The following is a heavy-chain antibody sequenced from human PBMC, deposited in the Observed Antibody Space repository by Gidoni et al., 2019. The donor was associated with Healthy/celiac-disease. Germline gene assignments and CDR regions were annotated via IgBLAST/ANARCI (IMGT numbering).Heavy chain of an antibody. Sequence: EVQLVESGGGLVQPGGSLKLSCAASGFTFSGSAMHWFRQASGKGLEWVGRIRSKANSYATAYAASVKGRFTISRDDSKNTAYLQMNSLKTEDTAVYYCTRRHGKEMATIYDYWGQGTLVTVSS. CDR3: TRRHGKEMATIYDY. CDR2: IRSKANSYAT. V-gene: IGHV3-73*01. D-gene: IGHD5-12*01. J-gene: IGHJ4*02. CDR1: GFTFSGSA.